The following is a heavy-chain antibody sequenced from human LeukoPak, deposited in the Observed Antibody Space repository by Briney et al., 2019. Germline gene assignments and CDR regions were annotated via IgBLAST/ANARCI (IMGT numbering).Heavy chain of an antibody. CDR3: ARDLTIAAAGTYGY. CDR2: ISTYNGNT. Sequence: ASVKVSCKTSGYTFTSYGVSWVRQAPGQGLEWMGWISTYNGNTNYAQNFQGRVTMTTDTSTSTAYMELRSLRSGDTAVYYCARDLTIAAAGTYGYWGQGTLVTVSS. V-gene: IGHV1-18*01. CDR1: GYTFTSYG. D-gene: IGHD6-13*01. J-gene: IGHJ4*02.